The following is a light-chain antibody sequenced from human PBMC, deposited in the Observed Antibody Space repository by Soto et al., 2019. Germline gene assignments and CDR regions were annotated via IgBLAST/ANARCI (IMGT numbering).Light chain of an antibody. CDR2: GAS. J-gene: IGKJ4*01. CDR1: QSVSSN. Sequence: EIVMTHSPATLSVYPWEIATLSCRASQSVSSNLAWYQQKPGQAPRLLIYGASTRATGIPARFSGSGSGTEFTLTISSLQSEDFAVYYCQQHNNWLTFGGGTKVDIK. V-gene: IGKV3-15*01. CDR3: QQHNNWLT.